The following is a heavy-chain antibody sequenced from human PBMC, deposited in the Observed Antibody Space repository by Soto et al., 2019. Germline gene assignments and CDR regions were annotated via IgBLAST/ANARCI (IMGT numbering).Heavy chain of an antibody. V-gene: IGHV3-21*01. D-gene: IGHD1-26*01. Sequence: PGGSLTLSCAVSGSSFSRYSMKWVRLASGKGLEWVSSIGTSGSYIYDTDSVKGRFTISIDNTKDSLYLQMNRLRAEDTAIYYCARGSAFIGLDYWGQGT. CDR2: IGTSGSYI. J-gene: IGHJ4*02. CDR1: GSSFSRYS. CDR3: ARGSAFIGLDY.